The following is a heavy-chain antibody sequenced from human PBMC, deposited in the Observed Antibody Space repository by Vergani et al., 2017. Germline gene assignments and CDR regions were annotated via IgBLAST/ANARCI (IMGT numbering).Heavy chain of an antibody. CDR3: VRDSWRSDLRGVYWFDT. CDR1: GASVSRGTYY. J-gene: IGHJ5*02. CDR2: MYTSGHT. D-gene: IGHD3-10*01. V-gene: IGHV4-61*02. Sequence: QVQLQESGPGLLKPSQTLSLTCTVSGASVSRGTYYWTWIRQPAGKKLEWIVRMYTSGHTIYNPSLESRVTMSVDTSKNQFSLKMISMTAADTAVYYCVRDSWRSDLRGVYWFDTWGQGTLVSVSS.